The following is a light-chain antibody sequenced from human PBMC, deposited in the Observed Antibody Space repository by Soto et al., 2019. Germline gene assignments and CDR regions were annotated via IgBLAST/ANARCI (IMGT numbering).Light chain of an antibody. CDR3: HHYGTSRT. J-gene: IGKJ1*01. Sequence: EIVMTQSPATLSVSPGERATLSCRASQSVSSFYLGWYQQKPGQAPRLLIFDASTRATGIPDRFTGSGSGTDFTLTVNRLEPEDFAVYYCHHYGTSRTFGQGTKGDIK. CDR2: DAS. V-gene: IGKV3-20*01. CDR1: QSVSSFY.